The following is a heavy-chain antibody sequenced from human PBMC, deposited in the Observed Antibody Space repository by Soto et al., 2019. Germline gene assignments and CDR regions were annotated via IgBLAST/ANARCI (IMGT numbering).Heavy chain of an antibody. CDR1: GGTFSSYT. CDR3: ARAVSIQVPAPLGS. Sequence: QVQLVQSRAEVKKPGSSVKVPCKVSGGTFSSYTITWVRQAPGQGLEWMGRIVPILDKTNYAPEFQGRLTITADKSSTTAFMELSGLRFEDSAIYYCARAVSIQVPAPLGSWGQGTLVTVSS. D-gene: IGHD2-2*01. V-gene: IGHV1-69*08. J-gene: IGHJ5*02. CDR2: IVPILDKT.